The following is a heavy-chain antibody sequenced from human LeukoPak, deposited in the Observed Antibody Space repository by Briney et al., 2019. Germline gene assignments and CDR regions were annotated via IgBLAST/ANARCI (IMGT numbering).Heavy chain of an antibody. V-gene: IGHV3-23*01. CDR2: TSGSGTNT. Sequence: SGGSLRLSCAASGFTFSSYTMNWVRQAPGRGLEWVSGTSGSGTNTYYADSVKGRFTISRDNSKNTLYLQMNSLRAEDTAVYYCAKGDKPVIAMVKFDYWGHGTLVTVSS. J-gene: IGHJ4*01. CDR1: GFTFSSYT. D-gene: IGHD5-18*01. CDR3: AKGDKPVIAMVKFDY.